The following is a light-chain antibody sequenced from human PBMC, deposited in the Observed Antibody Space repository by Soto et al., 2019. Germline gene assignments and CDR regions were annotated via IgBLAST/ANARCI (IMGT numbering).Light chain of an antibody. CDR2: GAS. J-gene: IGKJ5*01. V-gene: IGKV3-15*01. CDR3: QQRNNWPPIT. Sequence: EIVMTQSPATLSVSPGERATLSCRVSQSVSSNLAWYQQKPGQAPRLLIYGASTRATGIPARFSGSGSGTEFTLTISNLQSEDFAFYYCQQRNNWPPITFGQGTRLEIK. CDR1: QSVSSN.